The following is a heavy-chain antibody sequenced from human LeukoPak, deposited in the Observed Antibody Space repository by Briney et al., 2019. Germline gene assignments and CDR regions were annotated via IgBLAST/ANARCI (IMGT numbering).Heavy chain of an antibody. J-gene: IGHJ4*02. D-gene: IGHD3-22*01. CDR2: ISAYNGNT. Sequence: ASVKVSCKASGYTLTSYGISGVRQAPGRGLEWMGWISAYNGNTNYPQKLQGRVTMTTDTSTSTAYMERSSLRSDDTAVYYCARGDSSGYYDYWGQRTLVTVSS. CDR3: ARGDSSGYYDY. CDR1: GYTLTSYG. V-gene: IGHV1-18*01.